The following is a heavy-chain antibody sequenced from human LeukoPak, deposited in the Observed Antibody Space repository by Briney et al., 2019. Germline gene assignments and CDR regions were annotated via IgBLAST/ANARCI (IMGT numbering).Heavy chain of an antibody. CDR2: IGTAGDT. CDR3: ARERYDILTGYRYFDY. Sequence: GGSLRLSCAASGFTFSSHWMHWVRQATGKGLEWVSAIGTAGDTYYPGSVKGRFTISRENAKNSLYLQMNSLRAGDTAVYYCARERYDILTGYRYFDYWGQGTLVTVSS. CDR1: GFTFSSHW. J-gene: IGHJ4*02. V-gene: IGHV3-13*01. D-gene: IGHD3-9*01.